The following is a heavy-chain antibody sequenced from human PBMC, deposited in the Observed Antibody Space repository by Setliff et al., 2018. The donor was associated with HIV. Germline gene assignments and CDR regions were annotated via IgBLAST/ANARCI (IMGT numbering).Heavy chain of an antibody. J-gene: IGHJ3*01. CDR1: GYTFTSYY. V-gene: IGHV1-46*01. D-gene: IGHD3-9*01. CDR3: ARGPHLASLTG. CDR2: VYPSDGST. Sequence: ASVKVSCKASGYTFTSYYMHWVRQAPGQGLESMGMVYPSDGSTSYAQKFQGRVTMTRDTSTSTIYMELNSLTSEDTAVYYCARGPHLASLTGWGQGTMVTVSS.